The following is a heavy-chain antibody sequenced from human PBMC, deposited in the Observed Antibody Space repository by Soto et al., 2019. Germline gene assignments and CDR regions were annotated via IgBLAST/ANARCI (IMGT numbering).Heavy chain of an antibody. CDR1: GGAISSSNW. V-gene: IGHV4-4*02. Sequence: PSETLSLTCAVSGGAISSSNWWCWVRHPPGKGLEWIGEIYHSGSTTYNPSLKSRVTISVDKSKNQFSLKLSSVTAADTAVYYCARVRLLVAGISYYYGMVGWGQGTTVNVFS. D-gene: IGHD6-19*01. CDR3: ARVRLLVAGISYYYGMVG. J-gene: IGHJ6*02. CDR2: IYHSGST.